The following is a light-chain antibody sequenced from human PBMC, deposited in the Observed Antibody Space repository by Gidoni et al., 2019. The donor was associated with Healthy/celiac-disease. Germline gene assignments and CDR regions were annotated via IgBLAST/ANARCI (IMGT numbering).Light chain of an antibody. CDR3: QVWDSSTV. Sequence: SYELTQPPSVSVSPGQTASLTCSGDKLGDKYACWYQQKPGQSPVLVIYQDNKRPSGIPERFSGSNSGNTATLTISGTQAMDEADYYCQVWDSSTVFGGGTKLTVL. V-gene: IGLV3-1*01. CDR2: QDN. J-gene: IGLJ2*01. CDR1: KLGDKY.